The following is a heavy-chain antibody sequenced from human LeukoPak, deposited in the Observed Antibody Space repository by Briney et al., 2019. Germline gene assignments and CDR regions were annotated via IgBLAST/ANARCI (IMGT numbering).Heavy chain of an antibody. CDR3: SAGEGYYDSSDYYSAWAFNV. V-gene: IGHV3-11*04. CDR2: ISNSGNTI. D-gene: IGHD3-22*01. J-gene: IGHJ3*01. Sequence: MTGGSLRLSRAASGFTFSDYYMSWIRQAPGKGLEWVSYISNSGNTIYYADSVKGRFTISRDNAKNSLYLQMNSLRAEDTAVYYCSAGEGYYDSSDYYSAWAFNVWGQGTMVTVSS. CDR1: GFTFSDYY.